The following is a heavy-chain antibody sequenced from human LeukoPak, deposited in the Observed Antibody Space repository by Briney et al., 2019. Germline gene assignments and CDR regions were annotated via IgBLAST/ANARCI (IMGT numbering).Heavy chain of an antibody. CDR3: ARGGWYPESFQH. CDR1: GSSISSYY. Sequence: SETLSLTCTVSGSSISSYYWSWIRQPPGKGLEWIGYIYYSGSTNYNPSLKSRVTISVDTSKNQFSLKLSSVTAADTAVYYCARGGWYPESFQHWGQGALVTVSS. J-gene: IGHJ1*01. V-gene: IGHV4-59*01. D-gene: IGHD6-19*01. CDR2: IYYSGST.